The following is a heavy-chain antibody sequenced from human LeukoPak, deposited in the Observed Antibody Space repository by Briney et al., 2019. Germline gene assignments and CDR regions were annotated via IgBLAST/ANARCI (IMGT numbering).Heavy chain of an antibody. V-gene: IGHV4-39*02. CDR3: ARDKEGGVSI. CDR2: IYYSGST. Sequence: PSETLSLTCTVSGGSICSGSYYWGWIRQPPGKGLEWIGSIYYSGSTYYNPSLKSRVTISVDTSKNQFSLKLSSVTAADTAVYYCARDKEGGVSIWGQGTMVTVSS. J-gene: IGHJ3*02. CDR1: GGSICSGSYY. D-gene: IGHD1-26*01.